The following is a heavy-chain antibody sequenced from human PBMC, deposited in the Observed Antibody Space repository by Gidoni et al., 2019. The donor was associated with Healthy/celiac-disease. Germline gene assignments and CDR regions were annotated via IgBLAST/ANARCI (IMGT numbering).Heavy chain of an antibody. CDR3: ATSNRDSSGYYFFDY. V-gene: IGHV3-72*01. J-gene: IGHJ4*02. Sequence: EVQLVESGGGLVQPGGSLRLSCAASGFTFSDHYMDWVRQAPGKGLEWVGRTRNKANSYTTEYAASVKGRFTISRDDSKNSLYLQMNSLKTEDTAVYYCATSNRDSSGYYFFDYWGQGTLVTVSS. CDR1: GFTFSDHY. CDR2: TRNKANSYTT. D-gene: IGHD3-22*01.